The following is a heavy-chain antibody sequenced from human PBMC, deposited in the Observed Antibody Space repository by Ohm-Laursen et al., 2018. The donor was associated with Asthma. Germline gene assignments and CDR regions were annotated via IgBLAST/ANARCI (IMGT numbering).Heavy chain of an antibody. CDR2: IWSDGTRE. CDR3: ARDRRYGSSSHFDS. V-gene: IGHV3-33*01. J-gene: IGHJ4*02. Sequence: SLRLSCAAPRFTFSSHDMHWVRQAPGKGLEWVASIWSDGTRESYGDSVKGRFTISRDNSKDSVYLQMKSLRAEDTAVYYCARDRRYGSSSHFDSWGQGTLVTVSS. CDR1: RFTFSSHD. D-gene: IGHD6-6*01.